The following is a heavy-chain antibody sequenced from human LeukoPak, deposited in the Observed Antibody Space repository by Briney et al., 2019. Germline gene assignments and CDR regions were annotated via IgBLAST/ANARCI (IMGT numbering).Heavy chain of an antibody. J-gene: IGHJ6*02. V-gene: IGHV3-66*01. D-gene: IGHD5-18*01. CDR3: ARSRVDTAMVNLYYGTDV. Sequence: GGSLRLSCAASGFTVSSNYMSWVRQAPGKGLEWVSVIYSGGSTYYADSVKGRFTISRDNSKNTLYLQMNSLRAEDTAVYYCARSRVDTAMVNLYYGTDVWGQGTTVTVSS. CDR2: IYSGGST. CDR1: GFTVSSNY.